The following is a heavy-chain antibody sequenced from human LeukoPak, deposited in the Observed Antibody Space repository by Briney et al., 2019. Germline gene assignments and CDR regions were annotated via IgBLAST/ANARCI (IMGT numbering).Heavy chain of an antibody. Sequence: SETLSLTFTVSGGSISSSSYYWGWLRQPPGKGLEWLGSIYYSGSTYYNPSLKSRVTISVDTSKNQFSLKLSSVTAADTAVYYCARRDFGTTGTGAFDIWGQGTMVTVSS. CDR2: IYYSGST. D-gene: IGHD1-1*01. CDR3: ARRDFGTTGTGAFDI. CDR1: GGSISSSSYY. V-gene: IGHV4-39*01. J-gene: IGHJ3*02.